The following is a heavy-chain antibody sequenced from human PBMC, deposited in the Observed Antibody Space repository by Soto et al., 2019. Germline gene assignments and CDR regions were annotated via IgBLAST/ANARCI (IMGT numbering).Heavy chain of an antibody. J-gene: IGHJ5*02. CDR3: ARRLLLWFGELLNWFDP. V-gene: IGHV4-39*01. D-gene: IGHD3-10*01. CDR1: GGSISSSSYY. Sequence: SETLSLTCTVSGGSISSSSYYWGWIRQPPGKGLEWIGSIYYSGSTYYNPSLKSRVTISVDTSKNQFSLKLSSVTAADTAVYYCARRLLLWFGELLNWFDPWGQGTLVSVSS. CDR2: IYYSGST.